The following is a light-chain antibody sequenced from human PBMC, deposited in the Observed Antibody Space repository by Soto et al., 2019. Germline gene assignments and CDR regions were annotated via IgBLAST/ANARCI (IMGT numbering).Light chain of an antibody. J-gene: IGKJ2*02. CDR2: DAS. CDR3: QQFDSVPCT. Sequence: DIQMTQSPSSLSASVGDRVTITCQASQDINNYLIWYQHKPGKAPKLLIYDASTLGTGVSSRFSGGGSGTHFTFTISSLQPEDIATYYCQQFDSVPCTFGQGTKFELK. V-gene: IGKV1-33*01. CDR1: QDINNY.